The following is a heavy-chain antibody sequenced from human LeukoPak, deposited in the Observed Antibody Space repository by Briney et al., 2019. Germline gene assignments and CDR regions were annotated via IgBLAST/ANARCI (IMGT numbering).Heavy chain of an antibody. V-gene: IGHV1-18*01. Sequence: GYSFVFFXXXXXRQAXGQGXXXMGWISAYNGNTNYAQKLQGRVTMTTDTSTSTAYMELRSLRSDDTAVYYCARHYYYYGMDVWGQGTTVTVSS. CDR2: ISAYNGNT. CDR1: GYSFVFFX. CDR3: ARHYYYYGMDV. J-gene: IGHJ6*02.